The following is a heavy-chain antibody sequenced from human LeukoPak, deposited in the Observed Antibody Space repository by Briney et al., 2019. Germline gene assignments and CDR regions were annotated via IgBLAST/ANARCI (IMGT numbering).Heavy chain of an antibody. J-gene: IGHJ3*02. V-gene: IGHV1-8*01. CDR2: MNPNSGNT. CDR3: ATRPYCSGGSCYRRAFDI. Sequence: GASVKVSCKASGYTFTSYDINWVRQATGQGLEGLGWMNPNSGNTGYAQKFQGRVTMTRNTSISTAYMELSSLRSEDTAVYYCATRPYCSGGSCYRRAFDIWGQGTMVTVSS. CDR1: GYTFTSYD. D-gene: IGHD2-15*01.